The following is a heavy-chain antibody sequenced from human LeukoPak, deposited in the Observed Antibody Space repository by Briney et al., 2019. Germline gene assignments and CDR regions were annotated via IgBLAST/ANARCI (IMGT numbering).Heavy chain of an antibody. CDR3: ARHSDIVGATDAFDI. V-gene: IGHV1-69*02. Sequence: ASVKVSCKASGGTFSSYTISWVRQAPGQGLEWMGRIIPILGIANYARKFQGRVTITADKSTSTAYMELSSLRSEDTAVYYCARHSDIVGATDAFDIWGQGTLVTVSS. J-gene: IGHJ3*02. D-gene: IGHD1-26*01. CDR1: GGTFSSYT. CDR2: IIPILGIA.